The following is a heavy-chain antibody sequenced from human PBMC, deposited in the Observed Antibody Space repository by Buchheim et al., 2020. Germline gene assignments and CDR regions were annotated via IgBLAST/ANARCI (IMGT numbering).Heavy chain of an antibody. V-gene: IGHV4-4*02. CDR3: ARVKGITIFGVVINPTYYYYGMDV. Sequence: QVQLQESGPGLVKPSGTLSLTCAVSGGSISSSNWWSWVRQPPGKGLEWIGEIYHSGSTNYNPSLKSRVTISVDKSTNQFSLKLSSVTAADTAVYYCARVKGITIFGVVINPTYYYYGMDVWGQGTT. J-gene: IGHJ6*02. CDR2: IYHSGST. CDR1: GGSISSSNW. D-gene: IGHD3-3*01.